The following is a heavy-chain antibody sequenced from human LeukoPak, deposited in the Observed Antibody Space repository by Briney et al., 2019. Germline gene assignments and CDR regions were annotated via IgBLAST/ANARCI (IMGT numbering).Heavy chain of an antibody. D-gene: IGHD3-10*01. Sequence: SETLSLTCTVSGGSISSYYWSWIRQPPGKGLKWVGYIYYSGSTNYNPSLKSRVTISVDTSKNQFSLKLRSVTAADTAVYYCARGRRGSDVSGTYIFDSWGQGILVTVSS. CDR2: IYYSGST. V-gene: IGHV4-59*12. CDR3: ARGRRGSDVSGTYIFDS. CDR1: GGSISSYY. J-gene: IGHJ4*02.